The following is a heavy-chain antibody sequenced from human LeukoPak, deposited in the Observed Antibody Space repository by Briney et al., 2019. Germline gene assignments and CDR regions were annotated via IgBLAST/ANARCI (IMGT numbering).Heavy chain of an antibody. CDR2: ISYDGSNK. CDR1: GFTFSSYA. CDR3: ARDIYGSGSYFSSYYYYGMDV. D-gene: IGHD3-10*01. V-gene: IGHV3-30*04. Sequence: PGRSLRLSCAASGFTFSSYAMHWVRQAPGKGLEWVAVISYDGSNKYYADSVKGRFTISRDNSKNTLYPQMNSLRAEDTAVYYCARDIYGSGSYFSSYYYYGMDVWGKGTTVTVSS. J-gene: IGHJ6*04.